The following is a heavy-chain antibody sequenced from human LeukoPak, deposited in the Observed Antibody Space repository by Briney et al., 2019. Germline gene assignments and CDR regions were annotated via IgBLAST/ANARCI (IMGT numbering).Heavy chain of an antibody. V-gene: IGHV1-69*13. CDR3: ARVWRVYCSSTSCPGRDGFFFPPDALDI. CDR1: GGTFSSYA. D-gene: IGHD2-2*01. CDR2: IIPIFGTA. J-gene: IGHJ3*02. Sequence: RASVKVSCKASGGTFSSYAISWVRQAPGQGLEWMGGIIPIFGTANYAQKFQGRVTITADESTSTAYMELSSLRSEDTAVYYCARVWRVYCSSTSCPGRDGFFFPPDALDIWGQGTMVTVSS.